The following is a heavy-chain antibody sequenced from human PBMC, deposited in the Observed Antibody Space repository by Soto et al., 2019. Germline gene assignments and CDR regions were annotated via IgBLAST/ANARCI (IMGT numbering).Heavy chain of an antibody. Sequence: PSETLSLTCTVSGGSISSYYWSWIRQPPGKGLEWIGYIYYSGSTNYNPSLKSRVTMTRDTSTSTVYMELSSLRSEDTAVYYCARDRYGDNEYFQHWGQGTLVTVSS. V-gene: IGHV4-59*01. CDR2: IYYSGST. J-gene: IGHJ1*01. CDR1: GGSISSYY. CDR3: ARDRYGDNEYFQH. D-gene: IGHD4-17*01.